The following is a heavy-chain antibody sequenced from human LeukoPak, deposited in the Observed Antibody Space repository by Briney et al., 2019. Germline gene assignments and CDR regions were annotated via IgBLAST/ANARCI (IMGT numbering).Heavy chain of an antibody. D-gene: IGHD6-25*01. CDR2: IFYSGST. J-gene: IGHJ5*02. Sequence: SETLSLTCTVSGRPIISYSWGWIAQPPGKGLEWIGDIFYSGSTNYSPSLKSRVTISVDTSKNQFSLKLNSVTAADTAVYYCARVAAPCDPWGQGTLVTVSS. V-gene: IGHV4-59*01. CDR3: ARVAAPCDP. CDR1: GRPIISYS.